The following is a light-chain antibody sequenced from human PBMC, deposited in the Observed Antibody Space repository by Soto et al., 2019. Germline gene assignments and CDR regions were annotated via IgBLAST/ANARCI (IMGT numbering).Light chain of an antibody. V-gene: IGKV1-33*01. CDR3: QQYENLPT. CDR2: DAS. J-gene: IGKJ5*01. CDR1: QNINNY. Sequence: DIQMTQSPSYLSASVGDRVNITCQASQNINNYLNWYQQKPGRAPKLLIYDASNLEAGVPSRFRGSGSGTDFTFTISRLQPEDIATYYCQQYENLPTFGQGTRLEIK.